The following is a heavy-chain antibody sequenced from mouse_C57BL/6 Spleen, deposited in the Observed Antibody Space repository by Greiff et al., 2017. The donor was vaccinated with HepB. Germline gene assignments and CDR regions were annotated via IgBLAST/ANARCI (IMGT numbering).Heavy chain of an antibody. J-gene: IGHJ2*01. CDR2: IDPTSGGT. CDR1: GYTFTSYW. CDR3: ARCGVDYRSSSSIDY. V-gene: IGHV1-72*01. Sequence: QVQLQQPGAELVMPGASVKLSCKASGYTFTSYWMHWVKQRPGRGLEWIGRIDPTSGGTKYNEKFKSKATLTVDKPSSTAYMQLSSLTSEDSAVYYGARCGVDYRSSSSIDYWGQGTTLTVSS. D-gene: IGHD1-1*01.